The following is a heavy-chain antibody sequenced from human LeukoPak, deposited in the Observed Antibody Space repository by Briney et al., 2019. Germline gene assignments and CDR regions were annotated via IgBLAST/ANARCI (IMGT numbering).Heavy chain of an antibody. CDR3: ARGFPENYYDSSGYLDY. CDR2: IIPILGIA. J-gene: IGHJ4*02. D-gene: IGHD3-22*01. V-gene: IGHV1-69*04. Sequence: SVKVSCKASGGTFSSYAISWVRQAPGQGLEWMGRIIPILGIANYAQKFQGRVTITADKSTSTAYMELSSLRSEDTAVYYCARGFPENYYDSSGYLDYWGQGTLVTVSS. CDR1: GGTFSSYA.